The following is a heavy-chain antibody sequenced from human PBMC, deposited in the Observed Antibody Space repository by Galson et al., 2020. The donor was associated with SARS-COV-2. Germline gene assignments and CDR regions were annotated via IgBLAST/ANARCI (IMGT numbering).Heavy chain of an antibody. D-gene: IGHD2-15*01. CDR1: GFTFSSYA. Sequence: GGSLRLSCAASGFTFSSYAMHWVRQAPGKGLEWVAVLSYDGSNKYYADSVKGRFTISRDNSKNTLYLQMHSLRAEDTAVYYCARDAAGWFIDYWGQGTLVTVSS. CDR2: LSYDGSNK. J-gene: IGHJ4*02. V-gene: IGHV3-30*04. CDR3: ARDAAGWFIDY.